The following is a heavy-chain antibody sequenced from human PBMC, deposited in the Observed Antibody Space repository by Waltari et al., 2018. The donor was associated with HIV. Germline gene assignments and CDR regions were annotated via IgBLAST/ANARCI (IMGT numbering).Heavy chain of an antibody. V-gene: IGHV3-66*01. J-gene: IGHJ6*02. CDR3: ASPDTTMVHGHYYFYHMDV. CDR2: IYTGGST. CDR1: GFTVSSNY. D-gene: IGHD5-18*01. Sequence: EVQLVESGGGLVQPGGSLRLSCAASGFTVSSNYMSWVRQAPGKGLEWVSLIYTGGSTYYADSLNGRFTISRHNSKNTLYRQMNSLRAEDTAVYYCASPDTTMVHGHYYFYHMDVWGQGTTVTVSS.